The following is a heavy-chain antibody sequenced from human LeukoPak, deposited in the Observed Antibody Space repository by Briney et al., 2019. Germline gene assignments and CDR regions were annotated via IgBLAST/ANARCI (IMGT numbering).Heavy chain of an antibody. CDR1: GGSTSSYY. CDR3: ARDKDDYGDYVGY. CDR2: IYYSGST. Sequence: PSETLSLTCTVSGGSTSSYYWSWIRQPPGKGLEWIGYIYYSGSTNYNPSLKSRVTISVDTSKNQFSLKLSSVTAADTAVYYCARDKDDYGDYVGYWGQGTLVTVSS. D-gene: IGHD4-17*01. V-gene: IGHV4-59*01. J-gene: IGHJ4*02.